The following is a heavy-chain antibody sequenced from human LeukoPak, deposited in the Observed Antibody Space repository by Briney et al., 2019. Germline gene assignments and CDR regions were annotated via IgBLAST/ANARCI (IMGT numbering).Heavy chain of an antibody. V-gene: IGHV3-30*04. D-gene: IGHD2-21*01. Sequence: PGRSLRLSCAASGFTFSSYAMHWVRQAPGKGLEWLAVISFDGSDEYYADSVKGRFTISRDNSNNTLYLEMNSLTVKDTAVYYCVRDREYGFGPQIVGPPDYWGHGSLVTVSS. J-gene: IGHJ4*01. CDR3: VRDREYGFGPQIVGPPDY. CDR2: ISFDGSDE. CDR1: GFTFSSYA.